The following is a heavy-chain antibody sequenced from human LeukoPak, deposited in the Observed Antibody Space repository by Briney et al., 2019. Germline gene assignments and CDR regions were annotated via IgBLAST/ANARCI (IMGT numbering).Heavy chain of an antibody. CDR2: IKHDGSEK. V-gene: IGHV3-7*03. D-gene: IGHD4-11*01. CDR3: ARGRLHWFDP. CDR1: GFTFSTYW. Sequence: GGSLRLSCAASGFTFSTYWMSWVRQAPGKGLEWVANIKHDGSEKYSVDSVKGRFTISRDNAKNSLYLQMNSLRAEDTAVYYCARGRLHWFDPWGQGTLVTVSS. J-gene: IGHJ5*02.